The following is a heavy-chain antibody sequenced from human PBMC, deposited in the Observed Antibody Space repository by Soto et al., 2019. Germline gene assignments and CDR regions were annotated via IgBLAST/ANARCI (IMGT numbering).Heavy chain of an antibody. CDR3: ATSDYYGSESYYPRPYYYYGMYV. V-gene: IGHV3-9*01. D-gene: IGHD3-10*01. Sequence: GGSLRISCAASGFTFDDYAMPWARQAQEKGLEWVSGISWNSGSIGYADSVKGRFTLPRDNAKNSLYLQMNSMRAEDTALYYCATSDYYGSESYYPRPYYYYGMYVWGQGTTVTVPS. CDR1: GFTFDDYA. J-gene: IGHJ6*02. CDR2: ISWNSGSI.